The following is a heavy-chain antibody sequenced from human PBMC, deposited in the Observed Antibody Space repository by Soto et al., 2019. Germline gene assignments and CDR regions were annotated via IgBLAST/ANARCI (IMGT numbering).Heavy chain of an antibody. CDR2: IYPGDSDT. CDR1: GYSFTSYW. Sequence: PGESLKISCKGSGYSFTSYWIGWVRQMPGKGLEWVGIIYPGDSDTRYSPSFQGQVTISADKYISTAYLQWSSLRASDTAMYYCARVRGVITEFDYWGQGTLVTSPQ. CDR3: ARVRGVITEFDY. D-gene: IGHD3-10*01. V-gene: IGHV5-51*01. J-gene: IGHJ4*02.